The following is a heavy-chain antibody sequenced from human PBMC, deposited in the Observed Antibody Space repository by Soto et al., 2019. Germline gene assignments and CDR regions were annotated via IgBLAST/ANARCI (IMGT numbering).Heavy chain of an antibody. J-gene: IGHJ4*02. CDR2: IIPIFGTA. D-gene: IGHD3-22*01. CDR3: ARVRSYYDSSGYSGGPFDY. CDR1: GGTFGSYA. Sequence: SVKVSCKASGGTFGSYASSWVRQAPGQGLEWMGGIIPIFGTANYAQKFQGRVTITADESTSTAYMELSSLRSEDTAVYYCARVRSYYDSSGYSGGPFDYWGQGTLVTVSS. V-gene: IGHV1-69*13.